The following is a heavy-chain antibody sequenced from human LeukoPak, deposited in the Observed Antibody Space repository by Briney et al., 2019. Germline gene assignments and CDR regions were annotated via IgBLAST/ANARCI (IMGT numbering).Heavy chain of an antibody. V-gene: IGHV3-23*01. D-gene: IGHD1-26*01. Sequence: GGSLRLSCAASGFTFSNFAMTWVRQPPGKGLEWVSPITIIAASPYYVDSVKGRFTISRDNSKNTLYLQMNSLGAEDTAVYYCAKDRGGSYFDYWGQGTRVTVSS. CDR1: GFTFSNFA. CDR3: AKDRGGSYFDY. CDR2: ITIIAASP. J-gene: IGHJ4*02.